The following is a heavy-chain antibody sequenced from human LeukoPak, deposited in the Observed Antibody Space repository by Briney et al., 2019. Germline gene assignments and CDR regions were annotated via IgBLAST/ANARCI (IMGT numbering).Heavy chain of an antibody. CDR1: GYSFTSYW. J-gene: IGHJ4*02. CDR2: IYPGDSDT. Sequence: GESLKISCKGSGYSFTSYWIGWVRQMPGKGLEWMGIIYPGDSDTRYSPSFQGQVTISADKSISTAFLQWSSLKASDTAMYYWARQNGAVAGPFDYGGQGTLVTVSS. CDR3: ARQNGAVAGPFDY. D-gene: IGHD6-19*01. V-gene: IGHV5-51*01.